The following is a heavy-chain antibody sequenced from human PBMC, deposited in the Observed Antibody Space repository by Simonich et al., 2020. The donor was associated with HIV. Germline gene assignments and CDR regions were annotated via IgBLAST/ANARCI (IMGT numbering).Heavy chain of an antibody. J-gene: IGHJ4*02. V-gene: IGHV1-2*02. CDR3: AREDRDYISYFFHY. CDR2: IKPNSGAT. CDR1: GYTFTGYY. Sequence: QVHLVQSGAEVKKPGASVKVSCEASGYTFTGYYIHWVRQAPGQGLERMGWIKPNSGATNYAQKVEERVTMTSDTSISTAYMELSGLRSDDTAVYYCAREDRDYISYFFHYWGQGTLVTVSS. D-gene: IGHD3-16*01.